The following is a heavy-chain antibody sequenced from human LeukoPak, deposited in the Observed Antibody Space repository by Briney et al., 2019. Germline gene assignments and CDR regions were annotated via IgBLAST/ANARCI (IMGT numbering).Heavy chain of an antibody. D-gene: IGHD3-9*01. Sequence: GESLKISCRGSGYSFTSYWISWVRQMPGKGLEWMGRIDPSDSYTNYSPSFQGHVTISADKSISTAYLQWSSLKASDTAMYYCATGRDISWFDPWGQGTLVTVSS. J-gene: IGHJ5*02. CDR2: IDPSDSYT. V-gene: IGHV5-10-1*01. CDR3: ATGRDISWFDP. CDR1: GYSFTSYW.